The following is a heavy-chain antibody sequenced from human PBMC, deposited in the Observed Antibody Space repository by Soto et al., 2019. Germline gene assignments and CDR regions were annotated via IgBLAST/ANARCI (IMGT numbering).Heavy chain of an antibody. Sequence: EVQVLESGGGLVQPGGSLRLSCVASGFTFSTYAMSWVRQAPGKGLEWVSGISGGGGSTYSADSVKGRFTISRDNSKNTLYLQMNSLRAEDTAVYYCAKADLLGYCTGGSCYSLDYWGKGTLVTVSS. CDR1: GFTFSTYA. J-gene: IGHJ4*02. CDR2: ISGGGGST. V-gene: IGHV3-23*01. D-gene: IGHD2-15*01. CDR3: AKADLLGYCTGGSCYSLDY.